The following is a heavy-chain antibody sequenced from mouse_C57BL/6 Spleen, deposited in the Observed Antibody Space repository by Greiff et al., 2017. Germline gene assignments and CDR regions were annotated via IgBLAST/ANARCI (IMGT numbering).Heavy chain of an antibody. J-gene: IGHJ1*03. CDR1: GYAFSSSW. Sequence: VKLMESGPELVKPGASVKISCKASGYAFSSSWMNWVKQRPGKGLEWIGRIYPGDGDTNYNGKFKGKATLTADKSSSTAYMQLSSLTSEDSAVYFCATTTVVAKDWYFDVWGTGTTVTVSS. V-gene: IGHV1-82*01. D-gene: IGHD1-1*01. CDR3: ATTTVVAKDWYFDV. CDR2: IYPGDGDT.